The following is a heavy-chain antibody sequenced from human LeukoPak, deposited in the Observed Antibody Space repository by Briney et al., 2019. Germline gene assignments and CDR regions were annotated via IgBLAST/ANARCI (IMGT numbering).Heavy chain of an antibody. Sequence: SETLSLTCTVSGGSISSYYWSWIRQPPGKGLEWIGYIYYSGSTNYNPSLKSRVTISVDTSKNQFSLKLSSVTAADTAVYYCARGRTSGIAVAGPRNWFDPWGQGTLVTVSS. CDR1: GGSISSYY. V-gene: IGHV4-59*01. D-gene: IGHD6-19*01. CDR3: ARGRTSGIAVAGPRNWFDP. J-gene: IGHJ5*02. CDR2: IYYSGST.